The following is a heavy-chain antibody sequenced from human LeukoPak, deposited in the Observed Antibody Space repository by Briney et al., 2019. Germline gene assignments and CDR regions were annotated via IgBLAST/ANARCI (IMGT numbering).Heavy chain of an antibody. Sequence: PGGSLRLSCAASGFTFSTYNMNWVRQAPGKGLEWVSSITSSSSYIYYADSVKGRFTISRDNAKNSLYLQMNSLRAEDTAVYYCAREGFRDWYFDLWGRGTLVTVSS. D-gene: IGHD5-24*01. CDR3: AREGFRDWYFDL. J-gene: IGHJ2*01. CDR2: ITSSSSYI. V-gene: IGHV3-21*01. CDR1: GFTFSTYN.